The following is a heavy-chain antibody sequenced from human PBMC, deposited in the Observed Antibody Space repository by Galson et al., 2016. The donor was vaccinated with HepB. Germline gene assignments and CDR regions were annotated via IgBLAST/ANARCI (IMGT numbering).Heavy chain of an antibody. J-gene: IGHJ3*01. V-gene: IGHV1-2*02. CDR3: ARACSGGNCFYDAFDL. Sequence: SVKVSCKASGFTFTGYFMHRVRQAPGHGLEWMGWINPDTGGTDFARKFQGRFIMTRDTSIGTVYMELSSLKSDDTAVYFCARACSGGNCFYDAFDLWGQGTMVSVSP. CDR2: INPDTGGT. D-gene: IGHD2-15*01. CDR1: GFTFTGYF.